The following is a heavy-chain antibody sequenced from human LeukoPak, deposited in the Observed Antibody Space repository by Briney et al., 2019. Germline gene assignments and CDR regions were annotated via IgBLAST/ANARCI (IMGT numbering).Heavy chain of an antibody. CDR3: ARDLRPSYDFWSGYYPRGY. CDR1: GDTFTAYY. J-gene: IGHJ4*02. V-gene: IGHV1-2*02. D-gene: IGHD3-3*01. CDR2: INPNSCGT. Sequence: ASAKVSCKASGDTFTAYYMHCVRQAPGHGLEWRGWINPNSCGTNYAQKFQRRVTMTRDTSITTAYMELSRLRSDNTDVYYCARDLRPSYDFWSGYYPRGYWGKGTLVTVSS.